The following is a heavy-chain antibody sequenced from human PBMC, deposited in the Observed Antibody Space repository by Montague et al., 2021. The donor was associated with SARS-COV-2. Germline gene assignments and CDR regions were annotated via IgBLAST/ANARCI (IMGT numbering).Heavy chain of an antibody. D-gene: IGHD3-10*01. J-gene: IGHJ4*02. Sequence: SLRLSCAASGFTFSSYEMNWVRQAPVKGLEWVSYISSSCSTLYHSDSVRVRFTISRDNARDSVYLQMNSLRAEDTAVYYCAREEDSYGSGTLDYWGQGTLVTVSS. CDR1: GFTFSSYE. CDR2: ISSSCSTL. V-gene: IGHV3-48*03. CDR3: AREEDSYGSGTLDY.